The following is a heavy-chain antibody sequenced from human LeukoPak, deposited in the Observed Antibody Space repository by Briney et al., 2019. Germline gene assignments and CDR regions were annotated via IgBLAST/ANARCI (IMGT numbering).Heavy chain of an antibody. V-gene: IGHV3-21*01. CDR3: ARDLGDFVGFDY. CDR1: GFTFSSYS. CDR2: VSAISTYI. J-gene: IGHJ4*02. D-gene: IGHD2-21*02. Sequence: GGSLRLSCAASGFTFSSYSMTWVRQAPGKGLEWVSSVSAISTYIYYADSVKGRFTISRDNAKNSLFLQMNSLRAEDTAVYYCARDLGDFVGFDYWGQGILVTVSS.